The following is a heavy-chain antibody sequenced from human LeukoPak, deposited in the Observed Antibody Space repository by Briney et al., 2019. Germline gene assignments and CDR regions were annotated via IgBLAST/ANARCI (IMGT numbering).Heavy chain of an antibody. V-gene: IGHV4-59*07. J-gene: IGHJ5*02. D-gene: IGHD2-15*01. Sequence: SDTLSLTCIVSNGSIRCNYWSWIRQPPRKGLELIGYIYSSWSTKYNPSLQGPVPISINTSKRPLSLQVGSGTGRGPAAYYCAKGLGYWGFVAWGQGTLVTVSS. CDR1: NGSIRCNY. CDR3: AKGLGYWGFVA. CDR2: IYSSWST.